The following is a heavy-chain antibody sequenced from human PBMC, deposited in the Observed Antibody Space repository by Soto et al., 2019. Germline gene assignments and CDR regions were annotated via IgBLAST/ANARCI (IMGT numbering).Heavy chain of an antibody. D-gene: IGHD2-2*01. CDR2: INAGNGNT. CDR1: GYTFTSYA. J-gene: IGHJ5*02. V-gene: IGHV1-3*01. Sequence: ASVKVSCKASGYTFTSYAMHWVRQAPGQRLEWMGWINAGNGNTKYSQKFQGRVTITRDTSASTAYMELSSLRSEDTAVYYCARGVQLRVCWFDPWGQGTLVTSPQ. CDR3: ARGVQLRVCWFDP.